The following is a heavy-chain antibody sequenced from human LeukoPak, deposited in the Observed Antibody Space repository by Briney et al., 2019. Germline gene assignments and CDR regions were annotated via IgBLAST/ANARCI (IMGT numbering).Heavy chain of an antibody. J-gene: IGHJ6*03. CDR1: GGSISSYY. Sequence: SETLSLTCTVSGGSISSYYWSWIRQPPGKGLEWIGYIYYSGSTYYNPSLKSRVTISVDTSKNQFSLKLSSVTAADTAVYYCASRGTLAAAGGYYYYYYMDVWGKGTTVTVSS. CDR3: ASRGTLAAAGGYYYYYYMDV. CDR2: IYYSGST. V-gene: IGHV4-59*06. D-gene: IGHD6-13*01.